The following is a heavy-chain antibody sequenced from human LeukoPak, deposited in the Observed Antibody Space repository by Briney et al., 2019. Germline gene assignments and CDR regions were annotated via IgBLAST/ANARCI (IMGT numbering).Heavy chain of an antibody. D-gene: IGHD6-6*01. J-gene: IGHJ6*03. CDR3: ARGYSSSSVLGYYYYYMDV. Sequence: PSETLSLTCTVSGGSISTYYWSWIRQPPGKGLEWIGYVFYSGNTDYNPSLQSRVTISLDTSKNQFSLKLSSVTAADTALYYCARGYSSSSVLGYYYYYMDVWAKGTTVTVSS. CDR2: VFYSGNT. V-gene: IGHV4-59*01. CDR1: GGSISTYY.